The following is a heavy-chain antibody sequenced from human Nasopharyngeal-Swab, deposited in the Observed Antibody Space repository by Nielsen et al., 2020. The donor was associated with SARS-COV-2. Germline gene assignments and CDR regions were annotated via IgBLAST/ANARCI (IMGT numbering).Heavy chain of an antibody. CDR1: GFTFSSYG. D-gene: IGHD3-10*01. V-gene: IGHV3-30*18. CDR3: AKDGDGSGSYGDYYYYYMDV. J-gene: IGHJ6*03. CDR2: ISYDGSNK. Sequence: GGSLRLSCAASGFTFSSYGMHWVRQAPGKGLEWVAVISYDGSNKYYADSVKGRFTISRDNSKNTLYLQMNSLRAEGTAVYYCAKDGDGSGSYGDYYYYYMDVWGKGTTVTVSS.